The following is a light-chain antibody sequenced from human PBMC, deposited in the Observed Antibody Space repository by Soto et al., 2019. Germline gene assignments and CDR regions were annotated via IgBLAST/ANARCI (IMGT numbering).Light chain of an antibody. V-gene: IGLV2-14*01. CDR2: EVS. CDR1: SSDVSDYNY. Sequence: QSVLTQPASVSGSPGQSITISCTGTSSDVSDYNYVSWYQLHPGKAPKLMIYEVSNRPSGVSNRFSGSKSGNTASLTISGLQAEDEADYYCSSYTSSSTLVVFGGGTKMTVL. J-gene: IGLJ2*01. CDR3: SSYTSSSTLVV.